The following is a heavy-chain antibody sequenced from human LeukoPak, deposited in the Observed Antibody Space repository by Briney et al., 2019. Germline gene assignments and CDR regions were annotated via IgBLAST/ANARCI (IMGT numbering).Heavy chain of an antibody. CDR1: GGSISSSSYY. V-gene: IGHV4-39*01. Sequence: SETLSLTCTVSGGSISSSSYYWGWIRQPPGKGLEWIGSIYYSGSTYYHTSLKSRVTISVDTSKNQFSLKLRSVTAADTAVYYCARVGAPTDYDYVWGSYRPPTAREYYFDYWGQGTLVTVSS. J-gene: IGHJ4*02. CDR2: IYYSGST. D-gene: IGHD3-16*02. CDR3: ARVGAPTDYDYVWGSYRPPTAREYYFDY.